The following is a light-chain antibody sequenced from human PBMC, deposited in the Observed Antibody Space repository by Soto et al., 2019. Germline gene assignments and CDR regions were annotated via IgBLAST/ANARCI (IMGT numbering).Light chain of an antibody. CDR2: AAS. CDR3: PKYNNAPRT. J-gene: IGKJ3*01. CDR1: QGISNY. V-gene: IGKV1-27*01. Sequence: IELFQSPSSLSASVGDRVTITCRASQGISNYLAWYQQKPGKVPKLLIYAASTLQSGVPSRFSGSGSGTDFTLTISGLQPEDVETYYCPKYNNAPRTFGPGTRWIS.